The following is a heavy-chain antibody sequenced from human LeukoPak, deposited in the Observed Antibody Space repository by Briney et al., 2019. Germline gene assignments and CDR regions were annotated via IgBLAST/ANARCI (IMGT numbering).Heavy chain of an antibody. J-gene: IGHJ5*02. CDR1: GGSISSSSW. CDR3: ARHVRKRGIAVAGTPGWFDP. V-gene: IGHV4-4*02. CDR2: IYHSGST. Sequence: SGTLSLTCAVSGGSISSSSWWSWVRQPPGKGLEWIGEIYHSGSTNYNPSLKSRVTISVDKSKNQFSLKLSSVTAADTAVYYCARHVRKRGIAVAGTPGWFDPWGQGTLVTVSS. D-gene: IGHD6-19*01.